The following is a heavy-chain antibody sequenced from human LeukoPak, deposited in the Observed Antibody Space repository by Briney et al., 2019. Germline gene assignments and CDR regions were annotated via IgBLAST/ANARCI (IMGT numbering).Heavy chain of an antibody. CDR1: GYTFTSYT. J-gene: IGHJ6*03. V-gene: IGHV1-3*03. CDR3: AFGYYYDSSGYPPYYYYYMDV. CDR2: INAGNGNT. D-gene: IGHD3-22*01. Sequence: ASVKVSCKASGYTFTSYTIHWVRQAPGQRLEWMGWINAGNGNTKYSQEFQDRVTITRDTSTSTAYMELSSLRSEDTAVYYCAFGYYYDSSGYPPYYYYYMDVWGKGTTVTISS.